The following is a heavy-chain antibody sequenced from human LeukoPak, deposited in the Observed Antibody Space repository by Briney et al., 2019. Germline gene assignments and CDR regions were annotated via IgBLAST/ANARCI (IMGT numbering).Heavy chain of an antibody. CDR2: IISSSSYI. D-gene: IGHD5-24*01. CDR1: GFTFSSYS. J-gene: IGHJ6*02. CDR3: ARDSVGDSGWLQFYYYYGMDV. Sequence: PGGSLRLSCAASGFTFSSYSMNWVRQAPGKGLEWVSSIISSSSYIYYADSVKGRFTISRDNAKNSLYLQMNSLRAEDTAVYYCARDSVGDSGWLQFYYYYGMDVWGQGTTVTVSS. V-gene: IGHV3-21*01.